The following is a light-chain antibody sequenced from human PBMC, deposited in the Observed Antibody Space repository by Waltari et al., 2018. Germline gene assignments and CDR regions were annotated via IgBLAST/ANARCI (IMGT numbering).Light chain of an antibody. V-gene: IGLV7-43*01. CDR1: TGAVPSDYH. J-gene: IGLJ1*01. Sequence: QTVVTQEPSVTVSPGGTVTLTCASSTGAVPSDYHPNWFPRKPGQPPKALIYSTTNKHSWTPARFSGSLLGGKPALTLSDVQPEDEAEYYCLIYFGGDQPYVFGTGTKVTVL. CDR2: STT. CDR3: LIYFGGDQPYV.